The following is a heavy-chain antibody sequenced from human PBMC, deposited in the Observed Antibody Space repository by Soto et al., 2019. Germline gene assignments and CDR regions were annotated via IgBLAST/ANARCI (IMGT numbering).Heavy chain of an antibody. CDR2: VYYSGST. Sequence: SETLSLTCTVSGGSINTYDWSWIRQPPGKGLEWIGHVYYSGSTNYNPSLKSRVAISVDTSKNQFSLKLSSVTAADTAMYYCARDNSTSWYNNWFDSWGQGTLVTVS. J-gene: IGHJ5*01. CDR3: ARDNSTSWYNNWFDS. V-gene: IGHV4-59*01. D-gene: IGHD6-13*01. CDR1: GGSINTYD.